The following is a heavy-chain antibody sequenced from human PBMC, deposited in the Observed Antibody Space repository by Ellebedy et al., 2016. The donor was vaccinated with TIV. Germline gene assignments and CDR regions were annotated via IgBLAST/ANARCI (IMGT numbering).Heavy chain of an antibody. J-gene: IGHJ6*02. CDR1: GFTFSSYW. D-gene: IGHD2-21*01. Sequence: GGSLRLSCAASGFTFSSYWMSWVRQAQGKGLEWASAISDSGGKTYYADSVKGRFTVSRDNSRNTLYLHMKNLRVEDTAVYYCAKDLAMVVPYGMDVWGQGTTVTVSS. CDR2: ISDSGGKT. V-gene: IGHV3-23*01. CDR3: AKDLAMVVPYGMDV.